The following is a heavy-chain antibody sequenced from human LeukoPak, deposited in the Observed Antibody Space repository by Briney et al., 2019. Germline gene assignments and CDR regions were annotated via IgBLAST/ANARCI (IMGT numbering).Heavy chain of an antibody. J-gene: IGHJ4*02. CDR3: ARDMGRYSGYDYDY. CDR2: INPKSGGT. CDR1: GYTFTDYY. Sequence: ASVKVSCKASGYTFTDYYMHWVRQAPGQGLEWMGWINPKSGGTIYAQKFQGRVTMTRDTSISTAYMELSSLKSDDTAVYYCARDMGRYSGYDYDYWGQGTLVTASS. V-gene: IGHV1-2*02. D-gene: IGHD5-12*01.